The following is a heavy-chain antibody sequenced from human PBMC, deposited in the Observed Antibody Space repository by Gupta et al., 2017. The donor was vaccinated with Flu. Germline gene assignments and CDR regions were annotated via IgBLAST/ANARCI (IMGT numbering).Heavy chain of an antibody. CDR1: GFTFDDYT. CDR2: ISWDGGST. D-gene: IGHD3-16*01. CDR3: WANSRSMIDAFDI. Sequence: EVQLVESGGVVEQPGGSLRLSCAASGFTFDDYTMHWVRQAPGKGLEWVSLISWDGGSTYYADAVKGRFTISRDNSKNSLYLQMNSLRTEDTALYYCWANSRSMIDAFDIWGQGTMVTVSS. V-gene: IGHV3-43*01. J-gene: IGHJ3*02.